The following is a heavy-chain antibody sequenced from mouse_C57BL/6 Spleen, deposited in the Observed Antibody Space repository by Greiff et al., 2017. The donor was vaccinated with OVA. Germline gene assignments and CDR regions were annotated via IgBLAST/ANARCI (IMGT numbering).Heavy chain of an antibody. Sequence: VQLQQSGAELARPGASVKLSCKASGYTFTSYGISWVKQRTGQGLEWIGEIYPRSGNTYYNEKFKGKATLTADKSSSTAYMELRSLTSEDSAVYFCARDYDYEGFAYWGQGTLVTVSA. V-gene: IGHV1-81*01. J-gene: IGHJ3*01. D-gene: IGHD2-4*01. CDR3: ARDYDYEGFAY. CDR1: GYTFTSYG. CDR2: IYPRSGNT.